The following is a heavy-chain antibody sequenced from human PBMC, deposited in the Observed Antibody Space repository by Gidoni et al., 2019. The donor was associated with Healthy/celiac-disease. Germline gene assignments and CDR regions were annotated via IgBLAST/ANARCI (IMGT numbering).Heavy chain of an antibody. Sequence: QVQLQESGPGLVKPSQTLSLTCTVSGGSISSGGYYWSWIRQHPGKGLEWIGYIYYSGSTYYNPSLKSRVTISVDTSKNQFSLKLSSVTAADTAVYYCARTPLDDFWSGFPSGYFDYWGQGTLVTVSS. CDR1: GGSISSGGYY. CDR3: ARTPLDDFWSGFPSGYFDY. J-gene: IGHJ4*02. D-gene: IGHD3-3*01. V-gene: IGHV4-31*03. CDR2: IYYSGST.